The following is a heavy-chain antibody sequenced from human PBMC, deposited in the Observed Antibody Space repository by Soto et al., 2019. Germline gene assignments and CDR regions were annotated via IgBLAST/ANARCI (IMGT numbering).Heavy chain of an antibody. Sequence: TLVPLCLPYSVFYGSSVAFDCRWIRQPTRKGLEWIGYIYYSGFTNYNPSLKSRLTISLDTSKNQFSLRLSSVTAAGTAVYYCAEYEMFARSWHSWG. CDR1: YGSSVAFD. J-gene: IGHJ5*01. CDR3: AEYEMFARSWHS. CDR2: IYYSGFT. V-gene: IGHV4-59*01. D-gene: IGHD3-10*02.